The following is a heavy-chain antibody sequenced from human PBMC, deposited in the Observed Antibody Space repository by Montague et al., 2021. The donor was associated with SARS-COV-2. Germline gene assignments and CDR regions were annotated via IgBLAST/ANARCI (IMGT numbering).Heavy chain of an antibody. CDR3: ARTSLASASCRFDP. V-gene: IGHV4-39*07. D-gene: IGHD3-16*02. CDR2: IYHSGST. J-gene: IGHJ5*02. Sequence: SETLSLTCTVSGGSISSSSYYWAWIRQPPGKGLEWIGSIYHSGSTFYNPSLKSRVSMSVDTSKNQFSLNLTSVTAADTGVYYCARTSLASASCRFDPWGQGTLVTVSS. CDR1: GGSISSSSYY.